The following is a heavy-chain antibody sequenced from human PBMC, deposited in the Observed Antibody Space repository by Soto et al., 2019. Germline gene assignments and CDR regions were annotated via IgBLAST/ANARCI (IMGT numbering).Heavy chain of an antibody. J-gene: IGHJ6*02. CDR2: ISGSGGST. V-gene: IGHV3-23*01. Sequence: GGSLRLSCAASGFTFSSYAMSWVRQAPGKWLEWVSAISGSGGSTYYADSVKGRFTISRDNSKNTLYLQMNSLRAEDTAVYYCAKDRIAASYYYYYGMDVWGQGXTVTVYS. CDR3: AKDRIAASYYYYYGMDV. CDR1: GFTFSSYA. D-gene: IGHD6-13*01.